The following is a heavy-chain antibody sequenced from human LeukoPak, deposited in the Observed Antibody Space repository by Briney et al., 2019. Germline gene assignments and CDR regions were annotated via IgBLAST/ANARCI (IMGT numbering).Heavy chain of an antibody. CDR3: ARDGPIQLWFGLYYYYGMDV. CDR1: GYTFTSYY. CDR2: INPSGGST. Sequence: ASVKVSCKASGYTFTSYYMHWVRQAPGQGLEWMGIINPSGGSTSYAQKFQGRVTVTRDTSTSTVYMELSSLRSEDTAVYYCARDGPIQLWFGLYYYYGMDVWGQGTTVTVSS. J-gene: IGHJ6*02. V-gene: IGHV1-46*01. D-gene: IGHD5-18*01.